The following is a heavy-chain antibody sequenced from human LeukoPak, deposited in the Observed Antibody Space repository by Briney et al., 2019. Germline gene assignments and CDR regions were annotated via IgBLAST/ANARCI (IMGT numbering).Heavy chain of an antibody. CDR3: ALHDYGGNSGH. CDR1: GGSISSGGYS. J-gene: IGHJ4*02. CDR2: IYHSGST. V-gene: IGHV4-30-2*01. Sequence: PSETLSLTCAVSGGSISSGGYSWSWIRQPPGKGLEWIGYIYHSGSTYYNPSLKSRVTISVDRSKNQFSLKLSSVTAADTAVYYCALHDYGGNSGHWGQGALVTDSS. D-gene: IGHD4-23*01.